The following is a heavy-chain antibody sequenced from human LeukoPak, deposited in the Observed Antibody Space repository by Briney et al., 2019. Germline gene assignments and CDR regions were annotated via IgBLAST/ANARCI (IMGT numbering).Heavy chain of an antibody. J-gene: IGHJ6*03. CDR1: GFTFSSYW. V-gene: IGHV3-7*01. Sequence: GGSLRLSCAASGFTFSSYWMSWVRQAPGKGLEWVANIKQDGSEKYYVDSVKGRFTLYRDNAKNSLSLQMNSLRAEDTAVYYCAREGFGVVRYYYYYMDVWGKGTTVTVSS. D-gene: IGHD3-3*01. CDR2: IKQDGSEK. CDR3: AREGFGVVRYYYYYMDV.